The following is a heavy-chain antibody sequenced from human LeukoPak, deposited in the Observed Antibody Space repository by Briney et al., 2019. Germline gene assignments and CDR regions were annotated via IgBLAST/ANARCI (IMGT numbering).Heavy chain of an antibody. CDR1: GFTFTSHW. D-gene: IGHD5-24*01. V-gene: IGHV3-7*01. CDR3: ARITSGSRGGYNWRFDY. J-gene: IGHJ4*02. CDR2: IKQDGSEK. Sequence: GGSLRLSCAASGFTFTSHWMSWVRQAPGKGLEWVANIKQDGSEKRYVDSVKGRFTISRDNTKTSFYLQMNSLRAEDTAVYYCARITSGSRGGYNWRFDYWGQGTLVTVSS.